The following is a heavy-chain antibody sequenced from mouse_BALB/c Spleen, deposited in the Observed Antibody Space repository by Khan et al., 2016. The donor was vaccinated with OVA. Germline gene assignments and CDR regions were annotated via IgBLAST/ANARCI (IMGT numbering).Heavy chain of an antibody. CDR3: ARWGPYGNYGAY. V-gene: IGHV1-9*01. CDR2: ILPGSGRT. D-gene: IGHD2-1*01. Sequence: VQLQESGAELMKPGASVKISCKATGYTFSSYWIEWVKQRPGHGLEWIGEILPGSGRTNYNEKFKGKATFTADTSSNTAYMQLSSLTSEDSAVYYGARWGPYGNYGAYWGQGTLVTVSA. J-gene: IGHJ3*01. CDR1: GYTFSSYW.